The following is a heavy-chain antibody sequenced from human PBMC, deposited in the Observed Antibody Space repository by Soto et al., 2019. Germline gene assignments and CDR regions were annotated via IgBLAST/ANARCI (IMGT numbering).Heavy chain of an antibody. CDR1: GFSLSTSGVG. Sequence: XDPTLVNPTQSLTLTCTFAGFSLSTSGVGVGWIRQPPGKALEWLALIYWNDDKRYSPSLKSRLTITKDTSKNQVVLTMTNMDTVDTATYYCAHNHKWNDFEWFDPWGQGTLVTASS. V-gene: IGHV2-5*01. D-gene: IGHD1-1*01. J-gene: IGHJ5*02. CDR2: IYWNDDK. CDR3: AHNHKWNDFEWFDP.